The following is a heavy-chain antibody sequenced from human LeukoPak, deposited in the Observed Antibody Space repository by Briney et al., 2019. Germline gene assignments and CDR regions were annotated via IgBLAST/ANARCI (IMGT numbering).Heavy chain of an antibody. Sequence: GGSLRLSCAASGFTFSDYYMNWMRQAPGKGLEWVSYISSSGSDIKYADSVKGRFTISRDNAKNSLYLQMNSLRAEDTAVYYCARDEGNYDILTGRYYYYMDVWGKGTTVTVSS. J-gene: IGHJ6*03. V-gene: IGHV3-11*04. CDR2: ISSSGSDI. D-gene: IGHD3-9*01. CDR3: ARDEGNYDILTGRYYYYMDV. CDR1: GFTFSDYY.